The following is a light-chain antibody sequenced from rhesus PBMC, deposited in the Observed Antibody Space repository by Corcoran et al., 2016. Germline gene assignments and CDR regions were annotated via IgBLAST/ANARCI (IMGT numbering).Light chain of an antibody. CDR2: GAS. CDR1: QSVSTY. Sequence: QVILTQSPATLSLSPGERATLSCRASQSVSTYLAWYQQKPGQAPRLLIYGASSRATGIPDSVSGSGSGTDFTLTISSLEPEDVGVYHCYQHSSGYTFGPGTKLAIK. V-gene: IGKV3-10*01. CDR3: YQHSSGYT. J-gene: IGKJ3*01.